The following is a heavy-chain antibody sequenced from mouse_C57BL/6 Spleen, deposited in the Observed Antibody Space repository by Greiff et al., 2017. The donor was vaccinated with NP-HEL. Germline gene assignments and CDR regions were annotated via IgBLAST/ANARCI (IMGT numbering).Heavy chain of an antibody. D-gene: IGHD1-1*01. Sequence: DVKLQESGPELVKPGASVKMSCKASGYTFTDYNMHWVKQSHGKSLEWIGYINPNNGGTSYNQKFKGKATLTVNKSSSTAYMELRSLTSEDSAVYYYARREDYYYGDFDYWGQGTTLTVSS. CDR3: ARREDYYYGDFDY. CDR1: GYTFTDYN. J-gene: IGHJ2*01. CDR2: INPNNGGT. V-gene: IGHV1-22*01.